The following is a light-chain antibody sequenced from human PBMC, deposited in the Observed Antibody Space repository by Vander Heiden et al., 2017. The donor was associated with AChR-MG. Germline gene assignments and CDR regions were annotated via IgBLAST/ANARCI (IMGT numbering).Light chain of an antibody. Sequence: QSALTHPASVSASLGQSITIPCTGTSSDLGGYNFVSWFQQHPGKAPKHLIYDVSNRPPGISNRFSGSKSGNTASLTISGLQAEDEARYYCSWYTTTTTLEGVFGGGTKVTVL. V-gene: IGLV2-14*03. J-gene: IGLJ3*02. CDR1: SSDLGGYNF. CDR2: DVS. CDR3: SWYTTTTTLEGV.